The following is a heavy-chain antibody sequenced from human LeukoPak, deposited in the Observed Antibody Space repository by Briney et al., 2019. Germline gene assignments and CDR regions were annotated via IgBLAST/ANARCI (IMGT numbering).Heavy chain of an antibody. V-gene: IGHV3-30*04. D-gene: IGHD3-22*01. CDR2: ISYDGSNK. CDR1: GFTFSNYA. J-gene: IGHJ6*03. CDR3: AKDGGGYYPSYYYYMDV. Sequence: PGGSLRLSCEASGFTFSNYAMHWVRQAPGKGLEWVAVISYDGSNKYYADSMKGRFTISRDNSKNTLYLLMNSLRAEDTAVYYCAKDGGGYYPSYYYYMDVWGKGTTVTISS.